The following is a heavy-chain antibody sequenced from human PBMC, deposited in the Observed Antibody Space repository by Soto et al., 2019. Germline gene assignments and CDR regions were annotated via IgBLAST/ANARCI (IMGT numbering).Heavy chain of an antibody. CDR1: GFTFRNYW. V-gene: IGHV3-74*01. CDR3: GSVFEYWGYDAFDT. J-gene: IGHJ3*02. D-gene: IGHD3-16*01. CDR2: IDHEGIGT. Sequence: GGSLRLSCAASGFTFRNYWMHWVRQVPGRGLVWVSRIDHEGIGTSYADSVKGRFTISRDNAKNMVYLEMNSLRAGDTAVYYCGSVFEYWGYDAFDTWGRGTMVTV.